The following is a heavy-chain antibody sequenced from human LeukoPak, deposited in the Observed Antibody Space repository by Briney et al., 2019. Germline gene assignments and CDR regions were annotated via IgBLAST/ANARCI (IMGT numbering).Heavy chain of an antibody. V-gene: IGHV1-69*04. Sequence: GASVKVSCKASGYTFTGYYMHWVRQAPGQGLEWMGRIIPILGIANYAQKFQGRVTITADKSTSTAYMELSSLRSEDTAVYYCARARRTDRREDISPYDYWGQGTLVTVSS. CDR3: ARARRTDRREDISPYDY. CDR1: GYTFTGYY. J-gene: IGHJ4*02. D-gene: IGHD5-12*01. CDR2: IIPILGIA.